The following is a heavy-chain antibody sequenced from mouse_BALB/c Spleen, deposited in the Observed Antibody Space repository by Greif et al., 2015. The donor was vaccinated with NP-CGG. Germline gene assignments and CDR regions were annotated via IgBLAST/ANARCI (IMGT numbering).Heavy chain of an antibody. V-gene: IGHV5-9-4*01. Sequence: EVKVVESGGGLVKPGGSLKLSCAASGFTLSSYAMSWVRQSPEKRLEWVAEISSGGSYTYYPDTVTGRFTISRDNAKNTLYLEMSSLRSEDTAMYYWASGYDYYAMDYWGQGTSVTVSS. CDR3: ASGYDYYAMDY. CDR1: GFTLSSYA. D-gene: IGHD2-10*02. CDR2: ISSGGSYT. J-gene: IGHJ4*01.